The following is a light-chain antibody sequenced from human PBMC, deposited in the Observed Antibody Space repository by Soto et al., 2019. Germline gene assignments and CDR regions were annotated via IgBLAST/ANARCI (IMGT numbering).Light chain of an antibody. CDR1: SSDVGGYNY. Sequence: QSALTQPASVSGSPGQSITISCTGTSSDVGGYNYVSWYQQHPGKAPKLMIYDVSNRPSGVSNRFSGSKSGNTASLTISGLQAEDEADYYCSSYTSSSSVVFGGVTTLTLL. CDR3: SSYTSSSSVV. J-gene: IGLJ2*01. V-gene: IGLV2-14*01. CDR2: DVS.